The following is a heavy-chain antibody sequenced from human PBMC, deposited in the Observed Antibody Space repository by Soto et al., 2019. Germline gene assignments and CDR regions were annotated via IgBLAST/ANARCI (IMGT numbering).Heavy chain of an antibody. CDR3: ARAHYGDYGYGMDV. J-gene: IGHJ6*02. D-gene: IGHD4-17*01. Sequence: QLQLQESGSGLVKPSQTLSLTCAVSGGSISSGGYSWSWIRQPPGKGLEWIGYTYHSGSTYYNPSLTSRVTISVDRSKNQFSLKLSSVAAADTPVYYCARAHYGDYGYGMDVWGQGTTVTVSS. CDR2: TYHSGST. V-gene: IGHV4-30-2*01. CDR1: GGSISSGGYS.